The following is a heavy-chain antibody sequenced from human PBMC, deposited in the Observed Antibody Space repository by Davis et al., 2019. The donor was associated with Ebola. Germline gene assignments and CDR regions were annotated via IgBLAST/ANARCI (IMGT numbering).Heavy chain of an antibody. CDR2: VSSNGRST. CDR3: AKGSVTIFGVAPDYYGMDV. CDR1: GFIFGTYT. Sequence: GESLKISCAASGFIFGTYTMYWVRQAPGKGLEFVSGVSSNGRSTSYADSVKGRFTISRDNSKNTLYLQMNSLRAEDTAVYYCAKGSVTIFGVAPDYYGMDVWGKGTTVTVSS. D-gene: IGHD3-3*01. J-gene: IGHJ6*04. V-gene: IGHV3-64*04.